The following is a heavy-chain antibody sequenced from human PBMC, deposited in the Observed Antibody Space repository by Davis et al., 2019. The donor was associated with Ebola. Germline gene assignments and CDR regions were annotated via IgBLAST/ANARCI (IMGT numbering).Heavy chain of an antibody. V-gene: IGHV1-2*02. Sequence: ASVKVSCKASGYSFTGYYMHWVRQAPGQGLEWMGWINPNSGGADFAQKFQGRVTMARDTSITTAYMELSRLTSDDTAVYYCARGRGHYEYSGGDYWGQGTLVIVSS. CDR3: ARGRGHYEYSGGDY. CDR1: GYSFTGYY. J-gene: IGHJ4*02. D-gene: IGHD2-21*01. CDR2: INPNSGGA.